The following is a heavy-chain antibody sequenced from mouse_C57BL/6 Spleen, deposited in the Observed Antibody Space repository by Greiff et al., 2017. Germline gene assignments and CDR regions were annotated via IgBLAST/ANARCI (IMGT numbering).Heavy chain of an antibody. D-gene: IGHD2-1*01. CDR3: TREYYGNYFDY. V-gene: IGHV1-15*01. Sequence: QVHVQQSGAELVRPGASVTLSCKASGYTFTDYEMHWVKQTPVHGLEWIGAIDPETGGTAYNQKFKGKAILTADKSSSTAYMELRSLTSEDAAVYYCTREYYGNYFDYWGKGTTLTVSS. CDR1: GYTFTDYE. CDR2: IDPETGGT. J-gene: IGHJ2*01.